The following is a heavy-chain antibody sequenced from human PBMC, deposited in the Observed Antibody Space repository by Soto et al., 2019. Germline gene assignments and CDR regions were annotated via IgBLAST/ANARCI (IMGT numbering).Heavy chain of an antibody. CDR3: ARDRPAFDI. V-gene: IGHV3-33*01. Sequence: QVQLVESGGGVVQPGRSLRLSCAASGFTFSSYGMHWVRQAPGKGLEWVAVIWYDGSNKYYADSVKGRFTISRENSKNTLYLQMNSLRAEDTAVYYCARDRPAFDIWGQGTMVTVSS. CDR2: IWYDGSNK. J-gene: IGHJ3*02. CDR1: GFTFSSYG.